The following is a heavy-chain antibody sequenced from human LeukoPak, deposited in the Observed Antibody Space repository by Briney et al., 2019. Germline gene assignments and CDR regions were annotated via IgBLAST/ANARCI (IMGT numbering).Heavy chain of an antibody. CDR2: INHSGST. CDR1: GGSFSGYY. CDR3: ASWVLYGDAGHHAFDI. D-gene: IGHD4-17*01. V-gene: IGHV4-34*01. J-gene: IGHJ3*02. Sequence: SETLSLTCAVYGGSFSGYYWSWIRQPPGKGLEWIGEINHSGSTNYNPSLKSRVTISVDTSKNQFSLKLSSVTAADTAVYYCASWVLYGDAGHHAFDIWGQGTMVTVSS.